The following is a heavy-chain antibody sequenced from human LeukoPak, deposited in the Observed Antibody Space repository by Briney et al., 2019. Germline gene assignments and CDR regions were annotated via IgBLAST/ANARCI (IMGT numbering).Heavy chain of an antibody. CDR3: ARSARPKYGSGSYYGPEDDY. CDR2: ISPIFGTA. CDR1: GGTFSSYA. J-gene: IGHJ4*01. Sequence: ASVKVSCKASGGTFSSYAISWVRQAPGQGLEWMGGISPIFGTANYAQKFQGRVTITTDESTSTAYMELSSLRSEDTAVYYCARSARPKYGSGSYYGPEDDYWGQGTLVTVSS. V-gene: IGHV1-69*05. D-gene: IGHD3-10*01.